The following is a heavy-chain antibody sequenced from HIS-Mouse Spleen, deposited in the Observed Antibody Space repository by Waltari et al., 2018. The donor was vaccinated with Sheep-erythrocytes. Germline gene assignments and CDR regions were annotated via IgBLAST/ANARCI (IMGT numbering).Heavy chain of an antibody. CDR1: GFTFSSYS. V-gene: IGHV3-21*01. J-gene: IGHJ4*02. CDR3: ARDRSNYFDY. Sequence: EVQLVESGGGLVKPGGSLRLSCAASGFTFSSYSMNWVRQAPGKGLDWVSSISSSSSYIYYADSVKGRFTISRDNAKNSLYLQMNSLRAEDTAVYYCARDRSNYFDYWGQGTLVTVSS. CDR2: ISSSSSYI. D-gene: IGHD3-10*01.